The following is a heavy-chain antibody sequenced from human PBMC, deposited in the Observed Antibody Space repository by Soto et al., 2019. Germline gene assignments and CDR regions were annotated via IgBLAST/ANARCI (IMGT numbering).Heavy chain of an antibody. CDR2: IYSGGGT. CDR3: ARVGYSSGWLRN. D-gene: IGHD6-19*01. V-gene: IGHV3-66*01. CDR1: GFTVSSNY. J-gene: IGHJ4*02. Sequence: EVQLVESGGGLVQPGGSLRLSCAASGFTVSSNYMSWVRQAPGKGLERVSVIYSGGGTYYADSVKGRFTISRDNSKNTLYLQMNSLRAEDTAVYYCARVGYSSGWLRNWGQGTLVTVSS.